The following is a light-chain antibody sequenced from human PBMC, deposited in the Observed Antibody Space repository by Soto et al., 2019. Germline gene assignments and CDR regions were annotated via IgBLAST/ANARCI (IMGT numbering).Light chain of an antibody. Sequence: DIVMTQTPLSLPVTPGEPASISCRSSQSLLDSDDGNTYLDWYLQKPGQPPQLLIYTLSYRASGDPDRVSGSGSGTNFTLKISRVEAEEVGVYYCMQRIEFYTFGQGTKLESK. V-gene: IGKV2-40*01. CDR2: TLS. CDR1: QSLLDSDDGNTY. CDR3: MQRIEFYT. J-gene: IGKJ2*01.